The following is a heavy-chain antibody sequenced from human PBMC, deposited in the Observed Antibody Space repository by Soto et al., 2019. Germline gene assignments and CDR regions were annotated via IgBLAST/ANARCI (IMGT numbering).Heavy chain of an antibody. D-gene: IGHD6-13*01. CDR1: GFTFSSYA. J-gene: IGHJ4*02. CDR3: AKDWGAAAGTGQTFDY. V-gene: IGHV3-23*01. Sequence: GGSLRLSCAASGFTFSSYAMSWVRQAPGKGLEWVSAISGSGGSTYYADSVKGRFTISRDNSKNTLYLQMNSLRAEDMAVYYCAKDWGAAAGTGQTFDYWGQGTLVTVS. CDR2: ISGSGGST.